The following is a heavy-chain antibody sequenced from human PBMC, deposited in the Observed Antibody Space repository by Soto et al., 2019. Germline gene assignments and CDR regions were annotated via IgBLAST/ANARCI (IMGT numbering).Heavy chain of an antibody. V-gene: IGHV3-23*01. Sequence: GGSLRLSCAASGFTFSSYAMSWVRQAPGKGLEWVSAISGSGGSTYYADSVKGRFTISRDNSKNTLYLQMNSLRAEDTAVYYCAKDGKRSGWRSDYGMDVWGQGTTVTASS. CDR2: ISGSGGST. D-gene: IGHD6-19*01. CDR3: AKDGKRSGWRSDYGMDV. CDR1: GFTFSSYA. J-gene: IGHJ6*02.